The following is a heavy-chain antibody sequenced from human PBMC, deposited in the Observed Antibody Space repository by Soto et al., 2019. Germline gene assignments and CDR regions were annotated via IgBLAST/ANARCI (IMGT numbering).Heavy chain of an antibody. V-gene: IGHV3-30-3*01. J-gene: IGHJ4*02. CDR1: GFTFSSYT. Sequence: GGSLRLSCAASGFTFSSYTMHWVRQAPGKGLEWVAVISYDGSNKYYTDSVKGLFTISRDNSKNTLYLQMNSLRAEDTAVYYCARSILPTQLYDYWSGYLSHWGQGTLVTVSS. D-gene: IGHD3-3*01. CDR2: ISYDGSNK. CDR3: ARSILPTQLYDYWSGYLSH.